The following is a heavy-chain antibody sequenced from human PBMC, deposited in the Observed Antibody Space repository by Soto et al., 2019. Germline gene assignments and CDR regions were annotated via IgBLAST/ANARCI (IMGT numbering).Heavy chain of an antibody. CDR1: GYTFTSYG. D-gene: IGHD6-13*01. CDR3: ARGYYEAAAGTGWFDP. CDR2: ISAYNGNT. V-gene: IGHV1-18*04. Sequence: GASVKVSCKASGYTFTSYGISWVRQAPGQGLEWMGWISAYNGNTNYAQKLQGRVTMTTDSSTSTAYMELRSLRSDDTAVYYCARGYYEAAAGTGWFDPWGQGTLVTVSS. J-gene: IGHJ5*02.